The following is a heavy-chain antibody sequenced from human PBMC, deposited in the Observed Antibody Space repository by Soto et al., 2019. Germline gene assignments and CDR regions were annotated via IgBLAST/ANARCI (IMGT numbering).Heavy chain of an antibody. CDR3: ARDLRLGSYYNPRWYFDY. V-gene: IGHV3-30-3*01. Sequence: HPGGSLRLSCAASGFTFSSYAMHWVRQAPGKGLEWVAVISYDGSNKYYADSVKGRFTISRDNSKNTLYLQMNSLRAEDTAVYYCARDLRLGSYYNPRWYFDYWGQGTLVTVSS. CDR1: GFTFSSYA. CDR2: ISYDGSNK. D-gene: IGHD1-26*01. J-gene: IGHJ4*02.